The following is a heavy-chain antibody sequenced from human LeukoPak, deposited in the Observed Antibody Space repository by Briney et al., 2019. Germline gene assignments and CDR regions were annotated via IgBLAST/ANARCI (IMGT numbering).Heavy chain of an antibody. J-gene: IGHJ3*02. V-gene: IGHV3-21*04. D-gene: IGHD1-26*01. CDR1: GFTFSSYS. Sequence: GGSLRLSCAASGFTFSSYSMNWVRQAPAKGLEWVSSISSTSSYIDYADSVKGRFTISRDNAKNSLYLQMNSLRAEDTALYYCAKDIGRFPHALDIWGQGTMVTVSS. CDR3: AKDIGRFPHALDI. CDR2: ISSTSSYI.